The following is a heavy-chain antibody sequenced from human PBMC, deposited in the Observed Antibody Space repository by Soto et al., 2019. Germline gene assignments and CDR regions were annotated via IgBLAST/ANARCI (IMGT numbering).Heavy chain of an antibody. CDR1: GFTFSSYG. Sequence: GSLRLSCAASGFTFSSYGMHWVRQAPGKGLEWVAVIWYDGSNKYYADSVKGRFTISRDNSKNTLYLQMNSLRAEDTAVYYCAREAGASYNLFDPWGQGTLVTVSS. CDR2: IWYDGSNK. D-gene: IGHD3-10*01. J-gene: IGHJ5*02. V-gene: IGHV3-33*01. CDR3: AREAGASYNLFDP.